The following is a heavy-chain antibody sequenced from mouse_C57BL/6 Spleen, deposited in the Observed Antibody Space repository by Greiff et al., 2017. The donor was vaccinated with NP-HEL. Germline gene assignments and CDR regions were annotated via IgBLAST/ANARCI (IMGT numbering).Heavy chain of an antibody. CDR2: IHPNSGST. CDR3: GRNRGRGQRDMED. V-gene: IGHV1-64*01. J-gene: IGHJ1*03. Sequence: QVQLQQPGAELVKPGASVKLSCKASGYTFTSYWMHWVKQRPGQGLEWIGMIHPNSGSTNYNEKFKSKATLPVDTSSSTAYMHLSSLTSEDSADEYGGRNRGRGQRDMEDGGKGTTVTGS. D-gene: IGHD3-3*01. CDR1: GYTFTSYW.